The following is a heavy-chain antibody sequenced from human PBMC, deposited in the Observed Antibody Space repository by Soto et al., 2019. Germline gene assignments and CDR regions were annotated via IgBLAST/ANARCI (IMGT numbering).Heavy chain of an antibody. CDR2: FYYSGST. CDR1: GASITSSSYH. D-gene: IGHD2-21*02. Sequence: PSETLSLTCTVSGASITSSSYHWGWIRHPPGKGLEWIGNFYYSGSTYYNPSLKSRVAISVDTSKNLFSLKLTSVTAADTAVYYCARRSCGAACHFIGDYWGQGALVTVSS. CDR3: ARRSCGAACHFIGDY. V-gene: IGHV4-39*01. J-gene: IGHJ4*02.